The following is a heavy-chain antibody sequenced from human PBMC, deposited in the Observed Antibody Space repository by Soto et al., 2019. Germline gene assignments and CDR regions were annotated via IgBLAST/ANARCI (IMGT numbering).Heavy chain of an antibody. CDR3: ARVIWSGHLTSDL. J-gene: IGHJ5*02. CDR1: GFTFSSNS. Sequence: EVQVVESGGGLVQPGGSLRLSCAASGFTFSSNSMNWVRQVPGKGLEWISYISSSSSTIYADSVKGRFTISRDNTKTSLYLQMNSLRDEDTAVYYCARVIWSGHLTSDLWGQGTLVTVSS. CDR2: ISSSSSTI. V-gene: IGHV3-48*02. D-gene: IGHD3-3*01.